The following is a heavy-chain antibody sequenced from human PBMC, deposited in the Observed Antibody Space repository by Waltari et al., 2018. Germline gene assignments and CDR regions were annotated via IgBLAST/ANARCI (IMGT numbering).Heavy chain of an antibody. CDR3: ARESPYYGSGSYYNTAY. CDR2: ISYDGRNN. D-gene: IGHD3-10*01. CDR1: GFTFSSYA. V-gene: IGHV3-30*04. Sequence: QVQLVESGGGVVQPGRSLRLSCAASGFTFSSYARHWVRQAPGKGLEWVAVISYDGRNNYYADSVKGRFTISRDNSKNTLYLQMNSLRAEDTAVYYCARESPYYGSGSYYNTAYWGQGTLVTVSS. J-gene: IGHJ4*02.